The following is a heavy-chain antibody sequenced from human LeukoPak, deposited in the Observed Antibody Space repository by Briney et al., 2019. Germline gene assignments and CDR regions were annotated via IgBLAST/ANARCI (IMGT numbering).Heavy chain of an antibody. D-gene: IGHD2-15*01. CDR2: IYTSGST. CDR3: ARARYCSGGSCYFFDY. V-gene: IGHV4-61*02. J-gene: IGHJ4*02. Sequence: ASQALSLTCTVSGGSISSGSYYWSWIRQPAGKGLEWIGRIYTSGSTNYNPSLKSRVTISVDTSKNQFSLKLSSVTAADTAVYYCARARYCSGGSCYFFDYWGQGTLVTVSS. CDR1: GGSISSGSYY.